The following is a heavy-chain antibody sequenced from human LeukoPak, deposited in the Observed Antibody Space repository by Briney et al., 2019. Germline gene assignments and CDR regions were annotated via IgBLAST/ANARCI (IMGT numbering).Heavy chain of an antibody. CDR1: GGSISSYY. V-gene: IGHV4-59*01. D-gene: IGHD1-20*01. CDR3: ARGLTGTPNWFDP. CDR2: IYYSGST. J-gene: IGHJ5*02. Sequence: SETLSLTCTVSGGSISSYYWSWIRQPPGKGLEWIGYIYYSGSTNYNPSLKSRVTISVDTSKNQFSLKLSSVTAADTAVYYCARGLTGTPNWFDPWGQGTLVTSPQ.